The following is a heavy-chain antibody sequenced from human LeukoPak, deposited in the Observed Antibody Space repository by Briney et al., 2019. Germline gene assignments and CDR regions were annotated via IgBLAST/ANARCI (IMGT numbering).Heavy chain of an antibody. CDR2: IYYSGST. CDR3: TRAEMLFGAAVAKGFDG. D-gene: IGHD3/OR15-3a*01. V-gene: IGHV4-59*01. J-gene: IGHJ4*02. Sequence: PSETLSLTCTVSGGSFRAYYWRWIRQPPGKGLVWIGYIYYSGSTDYNPSLKSRVTMSLDTSKHQFSLNLSSVTAADTAVYYCTRAEMLFGAAVAKGFDGWGQGTLVTVSS. CDR1: GGSFRAYY.